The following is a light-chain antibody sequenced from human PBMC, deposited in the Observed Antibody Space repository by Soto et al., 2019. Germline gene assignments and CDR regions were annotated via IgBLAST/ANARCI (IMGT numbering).Light chain of an antibody. V-gene: IGKV3-20*01. Sequence: EIVLTQSPGTLSLSPGERATLSCRASQSVSSSSLAWYQQKPGQAPRLLIYDASSMATGIPDRFSGGGSGTDFTLTISRLGPEDFAVYYCQQYGSSPRTFGQGTKVEIK. CDR2: DAS. CDR3: QQYGSSPRT. J-gene: IGKJ1*01. CDR1: QSVSSSS.